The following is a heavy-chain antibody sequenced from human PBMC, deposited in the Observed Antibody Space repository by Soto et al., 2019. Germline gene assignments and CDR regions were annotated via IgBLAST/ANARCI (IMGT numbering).Heavy chain of an antibody. CDR1: GYTFTSYY. CDR3: ASGAHAVVVDAIPSSHGMDV. D-gene: IGHD2-21*01. Sequence: GASVEVSCKASGYTFTSYYMHWVRQAPGQGLEWMGIINPSGGSTSYAQKVQGRVTMTRDTSTSTVYMELSSLRSEDTAVYYCASGAHAVVVDAIPSSHGMDVWGQGTTVTVSS. J-gene: IGHJ6*02. V-gene: IGHV1-46*01. CDR2: INPSGGST.